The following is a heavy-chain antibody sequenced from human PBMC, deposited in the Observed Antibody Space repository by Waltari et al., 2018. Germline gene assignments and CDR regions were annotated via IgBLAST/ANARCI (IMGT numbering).Heavy chain of an antibody. D-gene: IGHD3-22*01. J-gene: IGHJ4*02. V-gene: IGHV3-30*01. Sequence: QEQLVESGGGVVQPGKSLRLSCAASGFIFHNYAMHWVRQTPGKGLEWVAIISYDGNNKYYADSVKGRFTISRDNSKNTLYLQMDSLNTEDTALYYCARPSSNYYYDNSGYPHYFDYWGQGTLVTVSS. CDR1: GFIFHNYA. CDR2: ISYDGNNK. CDR3: ARPSSNYYYDNSGYPHYFDY.